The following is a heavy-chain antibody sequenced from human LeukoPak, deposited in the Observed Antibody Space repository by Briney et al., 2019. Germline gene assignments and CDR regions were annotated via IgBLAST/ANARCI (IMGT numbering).Heavy chain of an antibody. Sequence: PGGSLRLSCAASGLTFDNYAMHWVRQAPGKGLEWVAGISWNGGSIDYADSLKGRFTISRDNAKNSLYLQMNSLRAEDTALYYCAKDVGPSSGFYPIDYWGQGTLVTVSS. J-gene: IGHJ4*02. D-gene: IGHD3-22*01. V-gene: IGHV3-9*01. CDR3: AKDVGPSSGFYPIDY. CDR1: GLTFDNYA. CDR2: ISWNGGSI.